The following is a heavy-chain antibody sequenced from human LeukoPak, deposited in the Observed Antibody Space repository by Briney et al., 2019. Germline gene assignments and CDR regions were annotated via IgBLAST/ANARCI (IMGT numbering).Heavy chain of an antibody. J-gene: IGHJ5*02. CDR3: ARSLGVANPSPYNWFDP. CDR1: GGSISSNSDY. CDR2: IFYSGTS. D-gene: IGHD3-3*01. V-gene: IGHV4-39*07. Sequence: PSETLSLTCSVSGGSISSNSDYWGWIRQTPGKGLEWIGSIFYSGTSFYTPSLKSRVSISLDTSKNQVSLNLRSVTAADTAVYYCARSLGVANPSPYNWFDPWGQGTLVTVSS.